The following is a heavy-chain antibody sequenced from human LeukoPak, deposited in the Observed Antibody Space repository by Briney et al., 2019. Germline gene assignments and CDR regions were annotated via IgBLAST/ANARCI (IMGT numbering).Heavy chain of an antibody. CDR1: GGSISGYS. CDR2: VYYSGNS. CDR3: ARVVVDYYDSSGYFDN. Sequence: SETLSLTCTVSGGSISGYSWTWIRQPPAKGLEWIGYVYYSGNSNYNPSLKSRVTISVDTSKNQFSLKLTSVTAADTAVYYCARVVVDYYDSSGYFDNWGQGTLVTVSS. D-gene: IGHD3-22*01. J-gene: IGHJ4*02. V-gene: IGHV4-59*01.